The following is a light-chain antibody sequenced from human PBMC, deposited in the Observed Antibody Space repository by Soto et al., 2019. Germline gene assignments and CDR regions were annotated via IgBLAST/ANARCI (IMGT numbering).Light chain of an antibody. CDR2: DAS. J-gene: IGKJ2*01. Sequence: EIVLTQSPATLSLSPGERATLSCRASQSVSSYLAWYQQKPGQAPRLLIYDASNRATGIPARFSGSGSGTDFTLTISSLEPEDFAVYYGQQRSNWPPLDTFGQGTKLESK. CDR1: QSVSSY. CDR3: QQRSNWPPLDT. V-gene: IGKV3-11*01.